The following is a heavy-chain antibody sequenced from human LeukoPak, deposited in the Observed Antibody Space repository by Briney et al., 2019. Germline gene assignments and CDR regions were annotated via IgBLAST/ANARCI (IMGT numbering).Heavy chain of an antibody. CDR1: GGSFSGYY. V-gene: IGHV3-20*04. CDR2: INWNGGST. CDR3: ARAAYDSSGYYSPDY. D-gene: IGHD3-22*01. Sequence: ETLSLTCAVYGGSFSGYYWSWVRQAPGKGLEWVSGINWNGGSTGYADSVKGRFTISRDNAKNSLYLQMNSLRAEDTALYYCARAAYDSSGYYSPDYWGQGTLVTVSS. J-gene: IGHJ4*02.